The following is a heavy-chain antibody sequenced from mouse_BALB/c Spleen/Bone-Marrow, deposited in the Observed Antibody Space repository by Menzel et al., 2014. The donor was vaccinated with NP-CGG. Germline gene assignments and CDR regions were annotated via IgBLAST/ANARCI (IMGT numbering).Heavy chain of an antibody. D-gene: IGHD2-3*01. CDR2: INSNGDTT. CDR1: GFTFSNYG. Sequence: EGMLVETGGGLVQPGGSLKLSCAASGFTFSNYGMSWVRQTPDKRLELVATINSNGDTTYYSDSVKGRFTISRDNAKNPLYLQMNSLKSEDTAMYYCARDGYYVGFAYLDQTTLANVYA. V-gene: IGHV5-6-3*01. CDR3: ARDGYYVGFAY. J-gene: IGHJ3*01.